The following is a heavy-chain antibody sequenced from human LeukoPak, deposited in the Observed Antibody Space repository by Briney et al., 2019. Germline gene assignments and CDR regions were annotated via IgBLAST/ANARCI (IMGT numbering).Heavy chain of an antibody. CDR1: GFTLSGNA. D-gene: IGHD2-15*01. CDR3: AKDLSWWAAADH. Sequence: GGSLRLSCVASGFTLSGNAMSWVRQVPGRGLEWVSGVGGDDRTHYADSVRGRFTISRDNSMNTVSLHMNRLRVEDTAVYYCAKDLSWWAAADHWGQGALVTVAS. J-gene: IGHJ1*01. V-gene: IGHV3-23*01. CDR2: VGGDDRT.